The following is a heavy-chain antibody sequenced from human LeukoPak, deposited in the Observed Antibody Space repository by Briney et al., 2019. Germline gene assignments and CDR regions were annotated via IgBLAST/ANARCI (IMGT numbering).Heavy chain of an antibody. D-gene: IGHD3-3*01. CDR3: AAENGNFWIGYHYFED. V-gene: IGHV4-39*01. J-gene: IGHJ4*02. Sequence: SETLSLTCTVSDGPISSSRYYLGWIRQPPGTGLEWIGTIYFDGNAFYNPSLKSRVTISVDMSKTQFSLNLRSVTAADTAIYYCAAENGNFWIGYHYFEDWGQGTLVFVSS. CDR1: DGPISSSRYY. CDR2: IYFDGNA.